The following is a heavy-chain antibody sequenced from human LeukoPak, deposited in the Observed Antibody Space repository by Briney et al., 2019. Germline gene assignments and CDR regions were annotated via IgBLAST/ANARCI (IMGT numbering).Heavy chain of an antibody. J-gene: IGHJ4*02. CDR3: AKDPLIAEAGIYFDY. Sequence: AGGSLRLSCSASGFPFWKYRKHWLRQAPGKGLEWVANIKEDGSEKNYVDSVKGRFTISRDNAKNSLYLQMSSLRAEDTAVYYCAKDPLIAEAGIYFDYWGQGTLVTVSS. D-gene: IGHD6-19*01. CDR2: IKEDGSEK. CDR1: GFPFWKYR. V-gene: IGHV3-7*05.